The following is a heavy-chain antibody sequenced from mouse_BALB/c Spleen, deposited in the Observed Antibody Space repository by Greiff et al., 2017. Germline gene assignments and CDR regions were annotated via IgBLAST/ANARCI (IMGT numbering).Heavy chain of an antibody. CDR2: IYPGDGDT. CDR1: GYAFSSYW. CDR3: ARRDGLDY. D-gene: IGHD3-3*01. Sequence: VKLVESGAELVRPGSSVKISCKASGYAFSSYWMNWVKQRPGQGLEWIGQIYPGDGDTNYNGKFKGKATLTADKSSSTAYMQLSSLTSEDSAVYFCARRDGLDYWGQGTSVTVSS. V-gene: IGHV1-80*01. J-gene: IGHJ4*01.